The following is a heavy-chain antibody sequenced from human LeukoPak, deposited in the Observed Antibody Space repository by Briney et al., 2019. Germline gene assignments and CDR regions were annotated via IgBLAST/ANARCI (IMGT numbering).Heavy chain of an antibody. CDR3: ARPDPYCSSGSCSFFDY. CDR1: GFTFSSYS. CDR2: ISSSSSYI. Sequence: GGSLRLSCAASGFTFSSYSMNWVRQAPGKGLEWVSSISSSSSYIYYADSVKGRFTISRDNAKNSLYLQMNSLRAEDTAVYYCARPDPYCSSGSCSFFDYWGQGTLVTVSS. J-gene: IGHJ4*02. D-gene: IGHD2-15*01. V-gene: IGHV3-21*01.